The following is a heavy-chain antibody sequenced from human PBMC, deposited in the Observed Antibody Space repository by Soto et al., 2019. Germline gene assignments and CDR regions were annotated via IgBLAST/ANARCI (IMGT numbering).Heavy chain of an antibody. D-gene: IGHD6-19*01. CDR3: VRGPSGWGLDS. CDR2: IGTAGDT. V-gene: IGHV3-13*01. Sequence: EVQLVESGGGLVQPGGPLRLSCAASGFTFSSYDMHWVRQATGKGLEWVSAIGTAGDTHYPGSVKGRFTISRENGKNSLYLQMNSLRVEDTAVYYCVRGPSGWGLDSWGQGTLVTVTS. CDR1: GFTFSSYD. J-gene: IGHJ5*01.